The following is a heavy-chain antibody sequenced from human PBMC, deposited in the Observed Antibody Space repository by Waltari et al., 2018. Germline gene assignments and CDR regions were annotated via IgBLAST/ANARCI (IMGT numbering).Heavy chain of an antibody. Sequence: QLHLQESGPELVEPSETLYLTCTVSRVSFSCGAYYWGWIRQPAGKGPEWIGNIYYSGSAYYNPSLESRVAISVDTSRNKFFLSLTSVTAADAAVYYCARAECSTSSCFFVSGFDPWGQGIHVTVSS. D-gene: IGHD3-3*01. J-gene: IGHJ5*02. CDR2: IYYSGSA. CDR1: RVSFSCGAYY. CDR3: ARAECSTSSCFFVSGFDP. V-gene: IGHV4-39*01.